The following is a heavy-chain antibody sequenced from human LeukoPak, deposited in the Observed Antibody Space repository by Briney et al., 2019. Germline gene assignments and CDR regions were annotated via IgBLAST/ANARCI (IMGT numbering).Heavy chain of an antibody. J-gene: IGHJ4*02. CDR1: GGSISSSSYY. CDR2: IYYSGIT. V-gene: IGHV4-39*07. D-gene: IGHD5-18*01. Sequence: SDTLALTCTVSGGSISSSSYYWGWIRQPPGKGLEWIGTIYYSGITYYNPSLRSRVTISLDTSKNQFSLNLNSVTAADTAVYYCAREDTGMAPGFDYWGQGTLVTVSS. CDR3: AREDTGMAPGFDY.